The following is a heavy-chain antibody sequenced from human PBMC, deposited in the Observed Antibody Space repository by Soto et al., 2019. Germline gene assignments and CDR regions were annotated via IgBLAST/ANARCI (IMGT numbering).Heavy chain of an antibody. CDR2: ISASGGST. J-gene: IGHJ6*02. V-gene: IGHV3-23*04. Sequence: EVQLVESGGGLVQPGGSLRLSCAASGFTFSSYAMGWVRQAPGKGLEWVSTISASGGSTYHADSVKGRFTISRDNSKNTLYLQMNSLRDEDTAAYYCAKDMRGSGSYYIHGMDVWGQGTTVTVS. D-gene: IGHD3-10*01. CDR3: AKDMRGSGSYYIHGMDV. CDR1: GFTFSSYA.